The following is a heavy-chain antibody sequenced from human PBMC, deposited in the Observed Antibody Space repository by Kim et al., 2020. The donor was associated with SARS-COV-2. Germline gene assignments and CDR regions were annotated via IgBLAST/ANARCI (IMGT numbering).Heavy chain of an antibody. D-gene: IGHD2-21*02. Sequence: GESLKISCAASGFTFSSYGMHWVRQAPGKGLEWVAVISYDGSNKYYADSVKGRFTISRDNSKNTLYLQMNSLRAEDTAVYYCARDPEVCGGDCYLTTVAVYYFDYWGQGTLVTVSS. CDR1: GFTFSSYG. J-gene: IGHJ4*02. CDR2: ISYDGSNK. CDR3: ARDPEVCGGDCYLTTVAVYYFDY. V-gene: IGHV3-33*05.